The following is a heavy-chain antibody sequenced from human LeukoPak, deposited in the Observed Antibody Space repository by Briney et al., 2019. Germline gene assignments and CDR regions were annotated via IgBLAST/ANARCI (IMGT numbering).Heavy chain of an antibody. CDR3: AKAGDSWSGLDY. J-gene: IGHJ4*02. CDR1: GFTFSSYA. D-gene: IGHD3-3*01. V-gene: IGHV3-23*01. Sequence: PGGSLRLSCAASGFTFSSYAMSWVRQAPGKGLEWVSAISGSGGSTYYADPVKGRFTISRDNSKNTLYLQMNSLRAEDTAVYYCAKAGDSWSGLDYWGQGTLVTVSS. CDR2: ISGSGGST.